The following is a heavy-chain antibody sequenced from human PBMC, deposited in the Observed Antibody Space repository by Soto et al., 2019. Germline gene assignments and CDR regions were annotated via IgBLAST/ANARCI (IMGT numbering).Heavy chain of an antibody. Sequence: QVQLVQSGAEVKKPGASVKVSCKASGYRFNTYGIVWVRQAPGQVLEWMGWISPYNGKTNYAQKFQGRGTMTTDTSTTTASMELRSLTSDDTAVYFCARSMINFGGVIGDYWGQGTLVTVSS. CDR3: ARSMINFGGVIGDY. D-gene: IGHD3-16*02. J-gene: IGHJ4*02. CDR2: ISPYNGKT. CDR1: GYRFNTYG. V-gene: IGHV1-18*01.